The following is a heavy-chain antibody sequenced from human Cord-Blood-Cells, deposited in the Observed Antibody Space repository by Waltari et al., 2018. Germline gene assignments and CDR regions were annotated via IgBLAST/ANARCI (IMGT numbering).Heavy chain of an antibody. Sequence: QVQLVQSGAEVKKPGAYVKVSCKASGYTFTSYDINWVRQATGQGLEWMGWRNQNSGNTGYAQKFQGRVTMTRNTSIITAYMELSSLRSEDTAVYYCATGSSSSDYWGQGTLVTVSS. D-gene: IGHD6-6*01. V-gene: IGHV1-8*01. J-gene: IGHJ4*02. CDR2: RNQNSGNT. CDR1: GYTFTSYD. CDR3: ATGSSSSDY.